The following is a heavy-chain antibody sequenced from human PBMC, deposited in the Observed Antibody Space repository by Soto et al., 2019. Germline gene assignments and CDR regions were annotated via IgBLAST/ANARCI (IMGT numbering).Heavy chain of an antibody. V-gene: IGHV4-31*03. J-gene: IGHJ4*02. D-gene: IGHD4-17*01. CDR1: GGSINSGGYY. CDR3: ARADLSTTVTNFDY. CDR2: IYYSGST. Sequence: SETLSLTCTVSGGSINSGGYYWSWIRQHPGKGLEWIGYIYYSGSTFYNPSLKSRVTISVDTSKNQFSLKLSSVTAADTAVYYCARADLSTTVTNFDYWGQGALVTVSS.